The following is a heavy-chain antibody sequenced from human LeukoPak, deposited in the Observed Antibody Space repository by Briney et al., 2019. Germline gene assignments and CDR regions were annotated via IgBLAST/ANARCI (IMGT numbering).Heavy chain of an antibody. V-gene: IGHV3-23*01. CDR3: TKNVMVKRYIDY. D-gene: IGHD5-18*01. CDR1: GFTFSSYA. CDR2: SSGSGRTI. J-gene: IGHJ4*02. Sequence: GGSLRLSCAASGFTFSSYAMSWVRQAPGKGLQWIAVSSGSGRTIEYEDSVKGWFTISRDNSKNTLSLQMNSLRVEDTAIYYCTKNVMVKRYIDYWGQGTVVTVSS.